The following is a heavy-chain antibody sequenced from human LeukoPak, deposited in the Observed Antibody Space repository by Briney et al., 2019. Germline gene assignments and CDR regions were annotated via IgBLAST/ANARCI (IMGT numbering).Heavy chain of an antibody. D-gene: IGHD5-12*01. V-gene: IGHV3-30*18. CDR1: GFTFSNYG. Sequence: GGSLRLSCAASGFTFSNYGIHWVRQAPGKGLDWVAVISNDGRATFYADSVKGRFTISRDDSKNTLYLQMNSLRAEDTAMYYCAKKMVVARSPGAFDIWGQGTMVTVSS. CDR2: ISNDGRAT. CDR3: AKKMVVARSPGAFDI. J-gene: IGHJ3*02.